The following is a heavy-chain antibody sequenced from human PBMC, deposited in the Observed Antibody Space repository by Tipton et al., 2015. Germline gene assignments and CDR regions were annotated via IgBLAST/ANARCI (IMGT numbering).Heavy chain of an antibody. J-gene: IGHJ4*02. Sequence: TLSLTCTVSGGPITSSAYYWGWIRQPPGKGLEWIGSVYYSGSTYYNPSLKSRVTISVDTSKNQFSLRLNSVTAADTAVYYCARHGAGTTIIDYWGQGSLVTVSS. CDR3: ARHGAGTTIIDY. V-gene: IGHV4-39*01. CDR1: GGPITSSAYY. D-gene: IGHD1-1*01. CDR2: VYYSGST.